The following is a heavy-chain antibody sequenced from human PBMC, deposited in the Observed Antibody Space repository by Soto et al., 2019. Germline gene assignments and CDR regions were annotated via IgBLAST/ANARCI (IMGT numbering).Heavy chain of an antibody. CDR1: GFTFSNSN. CDR3: ARESNMGDF. CDR2: ISSNSRVI. J-gene: IGHJ4*02. Sequence: VQLVESGGGLVQPGGSLRLSCAASGFTFSNSNMEWGRQAPGKGLGWISYISSNSRVIYYADSVKGRFTISRDNAKNSLFLQMSGLRDEDTAVYYCARESNMGDFWGQGTLVTVSS. D-gene: IGHD3-10*01. V-gene: IGHV3-48*02.